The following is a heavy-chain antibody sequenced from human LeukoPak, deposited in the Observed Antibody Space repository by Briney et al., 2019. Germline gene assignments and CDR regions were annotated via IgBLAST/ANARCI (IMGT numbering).Heavy chain of an antibody. CDR2: ISGSGGST. V-gene: IGHV3-23*01. J-gene: IGHJ3*02. Sequence: GGSLRLSCAASGLTFSSYAMSWVRQAPGKGLEWVSAISGSGGSTYYADSVKGRFTISRDNSKNTLYLQMNSLRAEDTAVYFCAKDLRDSRGLGSFDIWGQGTLVTVSS. CDR3: AKDLRDSRGLGSFDI. CDR1: GLTFSSYA. D-gene: IGHD3-22*01.